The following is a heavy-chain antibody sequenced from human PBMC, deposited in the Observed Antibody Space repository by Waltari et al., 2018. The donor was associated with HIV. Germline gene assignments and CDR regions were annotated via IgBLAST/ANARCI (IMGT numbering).Heavy chain of an antibody. CDR3: ARDSDLAARSFDY. D-gene: IGHD6-6*01. CDR1: GGTFSSYA. Sequence: QVQLVQSGAGGKKPGSSVNVTCKASGGTFSSYAISGVRQAPGQGLEWMGGIIPIFGTANYAQKFQGRVTITADESTSTAYMELSSLRSEDTAVYYCARDSDLAARSFDYWGQGTLVTVSS. CDR2: IIPIFGTA. V-gene: IGHV1-69*01. J-gene: IGHJ4*02.